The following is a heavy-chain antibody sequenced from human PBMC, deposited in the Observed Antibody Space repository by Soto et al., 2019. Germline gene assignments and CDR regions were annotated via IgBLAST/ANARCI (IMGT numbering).Heavy chain of an antibody. D-gene: IGHD1-1*01. CDR3: ARVRSGTTHNNWFDP. CDR2: IYHSGST. J-gene: IGHJ5*02. V-gene: IGHV4-30-2*01. CDR1: GGSISSGGYS. Sequence: QLQLQESGSGLVKPSQTLSLTCAVSGGSISSGGYSWSWIRQPPGKGLEWIGYIYHSGSTYYNPSLKSRVTLSVDRSKNQFSLKLSSVTAADTAVYYCARVRSGTTHNNWFDPWGQGTLVTVSS.